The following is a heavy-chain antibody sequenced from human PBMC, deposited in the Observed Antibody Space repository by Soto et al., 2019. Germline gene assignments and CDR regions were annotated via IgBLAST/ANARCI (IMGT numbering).Heavy chain of an antibody. V-gene: IGHV6-1*01. CDR3: ARDIVVVVAATTYYYYMDV. Sequence: SQTLSLTCAISGDSVSSNSAAWNWIRQSPSRGLEWLGRTYYRSKWYNDYAVSVKSRITINPDTSKNQFSLQLNSVTPEDTAVYYCARDIVVVVAATTYYYYMDVWGKGTTVTVSS. D-gene: IGHD2-15*01. J-gene: IGHJ6*03. CDR1: GDSVSSNSAA. CDR2: TYYRSKWYN.